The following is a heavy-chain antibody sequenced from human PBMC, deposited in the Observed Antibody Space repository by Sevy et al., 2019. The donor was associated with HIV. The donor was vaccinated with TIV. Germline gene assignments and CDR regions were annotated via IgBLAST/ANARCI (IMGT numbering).Heavy chain of an antibody. Sequence: GGSLRLSCAASGFTFSSYWMTWVRQAPGKGLEWVANIKQDMSEKYYADSVKGRFTISRDNARNSMYLQMESLRAEDTAVYYCARAQQVTMLVVIGGLYFDFWGQGTLVTVSS. CDR3: ARAQQVTMLVVIGGLYFDF. V-gene: IGHV3-7*01. CDR2: IKQDMSEK. CDR1: GFTFSSYW. J-gene: IGHJ4*02. D-gene: IGHD3-22*01.